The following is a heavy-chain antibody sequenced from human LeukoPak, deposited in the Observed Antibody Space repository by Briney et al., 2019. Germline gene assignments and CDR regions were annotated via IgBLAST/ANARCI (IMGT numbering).Heavy chain of an antibody. CDR1: GFTFSSYG. Sequence: GSLRLSCAASGFTFSSYGMHWVRQAPGKGLDWVAFIHHDGINKYYADSVRGRFTISRDTSKNTLYLQMNSLRAEDTAVYYCAELGITMIGGVWGKGTTVTISS. CDR3: AELGITMIGGV. J-gene: IGHJ6*04. V-gene: IGHV3-30*02. D-gene: IGHD3-10*02. CDR2: IHHDGINK.